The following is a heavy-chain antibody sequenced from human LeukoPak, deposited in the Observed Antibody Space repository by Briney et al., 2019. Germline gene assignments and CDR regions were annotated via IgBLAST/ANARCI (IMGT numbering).Heavy chain of an antibody. CDR2: MHPGNGNT. CDR3: AREGSYCVGGDCYSFDF. Sequence: ASVKVSCKASGYRFISNYIQWVLQAPGLGPEWTVWMHPGNGNTRYAEKFQGRVTMTRDTSLNTAYIDLSNLRSDDTAVYYCAREGSYCVGGDCYSFDFWGQGTLITVSS. J-gene: IGHJ4*02. CDR1: GYRFISNY. V-gene: IGHV1-2*02. D-gene: IGHD2-21*02.